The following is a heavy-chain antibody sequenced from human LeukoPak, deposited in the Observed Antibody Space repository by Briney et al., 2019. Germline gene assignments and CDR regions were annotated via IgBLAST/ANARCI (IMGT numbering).Heavy chain of an antibody. D-gene: IGHD4-23*01. J-gene: IGHJ4*02. CDR3: ARVDHYGGNAYFFDY. Sequence: GGSLRLSCAASGFTVSSNYMSWVRQAPGKGLEWVSVIYSGGSTYYADSVKGRFTISRDNSKNTLYLQMNSLRAEDTAVYYCARVDHYGGNAYFFDYWGQGTLVTVSS. CDR1: GFTVSSNY. CDR2: IYSGGST. V-gene: IGHV3-53*01.